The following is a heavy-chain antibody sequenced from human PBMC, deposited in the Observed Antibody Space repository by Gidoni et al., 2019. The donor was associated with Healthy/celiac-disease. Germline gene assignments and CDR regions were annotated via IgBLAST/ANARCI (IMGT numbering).Heavy chain of an antibody. CDR3: TTDLWSGWELLSDY. D-gene: IGHD1-26*01. V-gene: IGHV3-15*01. CDR2: IKSKTDGGTT. Sequence: EVQLVESGGGLVKPGGSLRLSCAASGFTFSNAWMSWVRQAPGKGLEWVGRIKSKTDGGTTDYAAPVKGRFTISRDDSKNTLYLQMNSLKTEDTAVYYCTTDLWSGWELLSDYWGQGTLVTVSS. J-gene: IGHJ4*02. CDR1: GFTFSNAW.